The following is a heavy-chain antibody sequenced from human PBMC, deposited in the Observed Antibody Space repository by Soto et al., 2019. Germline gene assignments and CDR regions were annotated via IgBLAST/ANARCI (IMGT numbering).Heavy chain of an antibody. CDR1: GGSFSGYY. CDR2: INHSGST. CDR3: AREGASRAARRIDY. D-gene: IGHD6-6*01. J-gene: IGHJ4*02. V-gene: IGHV4-34*01. Sequence: QVQLQQWGAGLLKPSETLSLTCAVYGGSFSGYYGSWIRQPPGKGLEWIGEINHSGSTNYNPSLKSRVTISVDTSKNQFSLKLSSVTAADTAVYYCAREGASRAARRIDYWGQGTLVTVSS.